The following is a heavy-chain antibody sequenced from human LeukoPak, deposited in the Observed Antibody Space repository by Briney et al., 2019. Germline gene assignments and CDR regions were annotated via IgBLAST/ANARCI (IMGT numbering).Heavy chain of an antibody. CDR1: GFTFSSHW. CDR3: AELGITMIGGV. V-gene: IGHV3-74*01. D-gene: IGHD3-10*02. CDR2: IDYDGINT. Sequence: GGSLRLSCAASGFTFSSHWMHWVRQAPGKGLVWVSRIDYDGINTNYADSVKGRFTISRDNAKNSLYLQMNSLRAEDTAVYYCAELGITMIGGVWGKGTTVTISS. J-gene: IGHJ6*04.